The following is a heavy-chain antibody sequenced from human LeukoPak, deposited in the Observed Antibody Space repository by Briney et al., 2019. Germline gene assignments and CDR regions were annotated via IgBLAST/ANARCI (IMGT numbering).Heavy chain of an antibody. V-gene: IGHV3-9*01. Sequence: GGSPRLSCAASGFTFDDYGMHWVRQAPGKGLEWVSGISWNSGSIGYADSVKGRFTISRDNAKNSLYLQMKSLRAEDPALYYCAKDGSSSWYLRWFDPWGQGTLVTVSS. D-gene: IGHD6-13*01. CDR3: AKDGSSSWYLRWFDP. J-gene: IGHJ5*02. CDR1: GFTFDDYG. CDR2: ISWNSGSI.